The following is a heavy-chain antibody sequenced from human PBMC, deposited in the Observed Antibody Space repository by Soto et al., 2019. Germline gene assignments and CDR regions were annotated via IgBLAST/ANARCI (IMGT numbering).Heavy chain of an antibody. V-gene: IGHV3-23*01. Sequence: GGSLRLSCAASGFTFSSYSMNWVRQAPGKGLEWVSSIIGSNSDKFYSDSVKGRFTISRDNSKDMLYLQMSSLRVDDTAVYYCAKDRDPDGIWTFDSWGQGTLVTVSS. D-gene: IGHD3-9*01. CDR1: GFTFSSYS. CDR2: IIGSNSDK. J-gene: IGHJ5*01. CDR3: AKDRDPDGIWTFDS.